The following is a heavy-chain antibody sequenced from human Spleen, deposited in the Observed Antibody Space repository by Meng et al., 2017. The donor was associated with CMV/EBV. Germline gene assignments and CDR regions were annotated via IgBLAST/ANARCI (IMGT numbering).Heavy chain of an antibody. CDR2: INHSGST. CDR3: EVTTLLAGNY. J-gene: IGHJ4*02. V-gene: IGHV4-34*02. CDR1: GGSFSGYY. Sequence: QGQLQQWGAGLLKTSETLSLTCAVYGGSFSGYYWSWIRQPPGKGLEWIGEINHSGSTNYNPSLKSRVTISVDTSKNQFSLKLSSLTAADTAVYYCEVTTLLAGNYWGQGILVTVSS. D-gene: IGHD4-11*01.